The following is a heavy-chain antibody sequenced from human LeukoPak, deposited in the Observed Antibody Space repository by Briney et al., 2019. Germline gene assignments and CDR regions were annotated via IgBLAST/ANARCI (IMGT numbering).Heavy chain of an antibody. J-gene: IGHJ4*02. D-gene: IGHD3-22*01. CDR1: GFTFSNYW. CDR3: ARDRGSGYYYVRYYFDY. V-gene: IGHV3-21*01. CDR2: ISSSSSYI. Sequence: PGGSLRLSCAASGFTFSNYWMHWVRQAPGKGLEWVSSISSSSSYIYYADSVKGRFTISRDNAKNSLYLQMNSLRAEDTAVYYCARDRGSGYYYVRYYFDYWGQGTLVTVSS.